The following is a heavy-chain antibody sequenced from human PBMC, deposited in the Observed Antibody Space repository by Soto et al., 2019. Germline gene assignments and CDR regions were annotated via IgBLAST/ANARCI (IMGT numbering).Heavy chain of an antibody. CDR2: ISSNGGST. V-gene: IGHV3-64*01. CDR3: ARETSTTVTYYYYYYMDV. Sequence: EVQLVESGGGLVQPGGSLRLSCAASGFTFSSYAMHWVRQAPGKGLEYVSAISSNGGSTYYANSVKGRFTISRDNSKNTRYLQMGSLRAEDMAVYYCARETSTTVTYYYYYYMDVWGKGTTVTVSS. CDR1: GFTFSSYA. D-gene: IGHD4-17*01. J-gene: IGHJ6*03.